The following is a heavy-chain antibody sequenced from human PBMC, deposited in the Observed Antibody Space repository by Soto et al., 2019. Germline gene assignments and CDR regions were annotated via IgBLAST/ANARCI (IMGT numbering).Heavy chain of an antibody. D-gene: IGHD6-19*01. CDR2: IDWDDDK. Sequence: ESGPTLVNPTQTLTLTCTFSGFSLSTSGMCVSWIRQPPGKALEWLALIDWDDDKYYSTSLKTRLTISKDTSKNQVVLTMTNMDPVDTATYYCARIPVGYSSGWYIDYWGQGTLVTVSS. J-gene: IGHJ4*02. CDR3: ARIPVGYSSGWYIDY. CDR1: GFSLSTSGMC. V-gene: IGHV2-70*01.